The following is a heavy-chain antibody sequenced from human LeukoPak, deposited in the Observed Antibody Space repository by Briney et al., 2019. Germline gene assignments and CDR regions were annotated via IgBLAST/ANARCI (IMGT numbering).Heavy chain of an antibody. CDR3: AHLIAAADAEYFQH. V-gene: IGHV2-5*02. CDR1: GFSLSTSAVG. Sequence: KESGPTLVKPTQTLTLACTFSGFSLSTSAVGVGWIRQPPGKALEWLALIYWDDDKRYSPSLKSRLTITKDTSKNQVVLTMTNMDPVDTATSYCAHLIAAADAEYFQHWGQGTLVTVSS. J-gene: IGHJ1*01. CDR2: IYWDDDK. D-gene: IGHD6-13*01.